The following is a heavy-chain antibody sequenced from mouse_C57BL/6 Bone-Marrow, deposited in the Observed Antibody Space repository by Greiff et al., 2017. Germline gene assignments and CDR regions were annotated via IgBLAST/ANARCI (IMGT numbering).Heavy chain of an antibody. Sequence: QVQLKQPGAELVKPGASVKLSCKASGYTFTNYWMHWVKQRPGQGLEWIGMMPPNGGSPEYNEKFKSEATLSVDKSSRTAYIELRCLTSENSAYYYCASSSDYDDYTMDYWCQGTSVTVTS. CDR2: MPPNGGSP. D-gene: IGHD2-4*01. V-gene: IGHV1-64*01. J-gene: IGHJ4*01. CDR1: GYTFTNYW. CDR3: ASSSDYDDYTMDY.